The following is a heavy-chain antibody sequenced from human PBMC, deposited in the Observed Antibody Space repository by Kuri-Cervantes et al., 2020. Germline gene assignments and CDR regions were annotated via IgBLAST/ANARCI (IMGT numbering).Heavy chain of an antibody. D-gene: IGHD6-13*01. V-gene: IGHV3-23*01. CDR3: AKDLRPQGFKAAAGVGWFDP. Sequence: GESLKISCAASEFIFSNYGMSWVRQAPGKGLEWVSTITNSGGPTFYADSVKGRFTISRDNSKNTVYLQMNSLRAEDTAVYYCAKDLRPQGFKAAAGVGWFDPWGQGTLVTVSS. CDR2: ITNSGGPT. J-gene: IGHJ5*02. CDR1: EFIFSNYG.